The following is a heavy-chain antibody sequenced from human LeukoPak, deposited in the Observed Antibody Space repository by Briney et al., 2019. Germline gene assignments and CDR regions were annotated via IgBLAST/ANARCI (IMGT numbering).Heavy chain of an antibody. V-gene: IGHV3-23*01. CDR3: VRDYVYAFDI. CDR1: GFTFSSYA. D-gene: IGHD3-16*01. CDR2: INNNGGST. J-gene: IGHJ3*02. Sequence: GGSPRLSCAASGFTFSSYAMSWVRQAPGKGLEWVSTINNNGGSTSYADSVKGRFTISRDNSKNTLYLQMNSLRAEDTAVYYCVRDYVYAFDIWGQGTMVTVSS.